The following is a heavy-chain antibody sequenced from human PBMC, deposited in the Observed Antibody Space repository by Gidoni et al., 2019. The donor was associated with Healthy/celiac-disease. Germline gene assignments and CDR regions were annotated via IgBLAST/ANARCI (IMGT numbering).Heavy chain of an antibody. J-gene: IGHJ4*02. D-gene: IGHD3-22*01. CDR3: ARGTTEDSSGYLVYFDY. V-gene: IGHV4-34*01. CDR2: INHSGST. CDR1: GGSFSGYY. Sequence: QVQLQQWGAGLLKPSETLSLTCAVYGGSFSGYYWSWIRQPPGKGLEGIGEINHSGSTNYNPSLKSRVTISVDTSKNQFSLKLSSVTAADTAVYYCARGTTEDSSGYLVYFDYWGQGTLVTVSS.